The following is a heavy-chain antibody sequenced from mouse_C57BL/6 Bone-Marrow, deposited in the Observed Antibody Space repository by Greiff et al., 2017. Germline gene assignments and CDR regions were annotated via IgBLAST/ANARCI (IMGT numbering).Heavy chain of an antibody. V-gene: IGHV1-26*01. J-gene: IGHJ4*01. CDR2: INPNNGGT. CDR1: GYTFTDYY. D-gene: IGHD1-2*01. CDR3: AIPDHYYFYAMAY. Sequence: EVQLQQSGPELVKPGASVKISCKASGYTFTDYYMNWVKQSHGKSLEWIGDINPNNGGTSYNQKFKGKDTLTVDKSSSTAYMELRSLTSEDSAVYYCAIPDHYYFYAMAYWGQGTSVTVSS.